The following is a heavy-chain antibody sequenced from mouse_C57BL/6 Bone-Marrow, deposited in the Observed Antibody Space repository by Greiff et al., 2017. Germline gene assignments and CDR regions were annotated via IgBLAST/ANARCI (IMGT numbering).Heavy chain of an antibody. D-gene: IGHD1-1*01. J-gene: IGHJ4*01. CDR1: GISITTGNYR. CDR3: ARGGGDYYGSRRAMDY. CDR2: IYYSGTI. V-gene: IGHV3-5*01. Sequence: VQLKESGPGLVKPSQTVFLTCTVTGISITTGNYRWSWIRQFPGNKLEWIGYIYYSGTITYNPSLTSRTTITRDTPKNQFFLEMNSLTAEDTATYYCARGGGDYYGSRRAMDYWGQGTSVTVSS.